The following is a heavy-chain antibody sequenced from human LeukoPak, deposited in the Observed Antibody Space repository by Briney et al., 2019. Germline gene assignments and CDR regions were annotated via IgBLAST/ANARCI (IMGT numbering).Heavy chain of an antibody. CDR2: NYYSGST. J-gene: IGHJ5*02. CDR1: GASIRNYY. CDR3: ARRYSSSWYVGFFDP. D-gene: IGHD6-13*01. Sequence: SETLSLTCTVSGASIRNYYWSWIRQSPGKGLEWIGYNYYSGSTNYNPSLESRVAMSVDTSKNQFSLRLSSVTAADTAIYYCARRYSSSWYVGFFDPWGQGTLVTVSS. V-gene: IGHV4-59*08.